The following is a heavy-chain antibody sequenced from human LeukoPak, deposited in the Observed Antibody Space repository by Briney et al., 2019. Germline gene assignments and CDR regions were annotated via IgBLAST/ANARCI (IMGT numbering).Heavy chain of an antibody. CDR2: IYPGDSDT. J-gene: IGHJ5*01. CDR1: GYTFSDYW. D-gene: IGHD1-26*01. CDR3: VRVLGGNTLDS. Sequence: GESLKISCKGYGYTFSDYWIWWVRQMPGKGLEWMGIIYPGDSDTRYSPSFQGQVAISADKSVSTAYLQWTSLQASDTAIYFCVRVLGGNTLDSWGQGTLVTVSA. V-gene: IGHV5-51*01.